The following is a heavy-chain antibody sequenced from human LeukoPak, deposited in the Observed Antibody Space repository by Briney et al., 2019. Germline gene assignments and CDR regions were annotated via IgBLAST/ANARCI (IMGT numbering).Heavy chain of an antibody. J-gene: IGHJ6*02. Sequence: GGSLRLSCAAPGFNFSSYAMSWVRQTPGKGLEWVSAISGSGGSTYYADSVKGRFTISRDNSKNTLYLQMNSLRAEDTAVYYCARNGLSRYYYSSGYPLLYYYYGMDVWGQGTTVTVSS. V-gene: IGHV3-23*01. CDR1: GFNFSSYA. D-gene: IGHD3-22*01. CDR3: ARNGLSRYYYSSGYPLLYYYYGMDV. CDR2: ISGSGGST.